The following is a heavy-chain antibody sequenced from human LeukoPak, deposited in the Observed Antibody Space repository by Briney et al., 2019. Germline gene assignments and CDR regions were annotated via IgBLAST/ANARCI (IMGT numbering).Heavy chain of an antibody. CDR2: INTYNGNT. CDR3: ARAAAQQLAETYYYYYGMDV. Sequence: GASVKVSCKASTYTFTSYGISWVRQAPGQGLEWMGWINTYNGNTNFAQKLQGRVTMTTDTSTSTAYMELRSLRSDDTAVYYCARAAAQQLAETYYYYYGMDVWGQGTTVTVSS. J-gene: IGHJ6*02. CDR1: TYTFTSYG. V-gene: IGHV1-18*01. D-gene: IGHD6-13*01.